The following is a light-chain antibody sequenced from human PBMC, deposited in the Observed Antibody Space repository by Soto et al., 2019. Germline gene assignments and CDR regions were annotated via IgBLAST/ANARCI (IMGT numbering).Light chain of an antibody. CDR2: KAS. Sequence: DIQMTQSPSTLSSSLGDRVTITCRASQSISSWLAWYQQKPGKAPKILIYKASSLDSGVPSRFGGSGSGTEFTLTISSLQPDDFATYYCHQYSSYPYTFGQGAKVEIK. J-gene: IGKJ1*01. CDR3: HQYSSYPYT. CDR1: QSISSW. V-gene: IGKV1-5*03.